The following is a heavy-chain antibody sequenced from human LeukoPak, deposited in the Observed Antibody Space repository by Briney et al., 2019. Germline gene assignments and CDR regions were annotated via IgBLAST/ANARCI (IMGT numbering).Heavy chain of an antibody. CDR3: AIGVYDTRNNYFDY. V-gene: IGHV3-23*01. Sequence: GGSLRLSCAASGFTFSSYGMSWVRQAPGKGLDWVSTISASGGSTYYADSVKGRFTLSRDNSKNTLYLQMNSLRAEDTAVYYCAIGVYDTRNNYFDYWGQGTLVTVSS. CDR1: GFTFSSYG. D-gene: IGHD3-22*01. CDR2: ISASGGST. J-gene: IGHJ4*02.